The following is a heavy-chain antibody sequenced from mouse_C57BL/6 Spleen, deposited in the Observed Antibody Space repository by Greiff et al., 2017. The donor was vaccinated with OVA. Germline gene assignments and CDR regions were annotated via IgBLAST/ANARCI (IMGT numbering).Heavy chain of an antibody. J-gene: IGHJ2*01. Sequence: DVMLVESGGGLVQPGGSLKLSCAASGFTFSDYGMHWVRQAPEKGLEWVAYISSGSSTIYYADTVKGRFTISRDNAKNTLFLQMTSLRSEDTAMYYCARRGGTRLGELYYFDYWGQGTTLTVSS. V-gene: IGHV5-17*01. CDR3: ARRGGTRLGELYYFDY. CDR1: GFTFSDYG. CDR2: ISSGSSTI. D-gene: IGHD3-2*02.